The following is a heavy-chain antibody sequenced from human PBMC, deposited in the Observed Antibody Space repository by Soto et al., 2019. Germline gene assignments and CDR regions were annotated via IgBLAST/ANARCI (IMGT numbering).Heavy chain of an antibody. D-gene: IGHD3-9*01. CDR1: GFTFDDYA. J-gene: IGHJ4*02. V-gene: IGHV3-9*01. CDR2: ISWNSGSI. Sequence: EVQLVESGGGLVQPGRSLRLSCAASGFTFDDYAMHWVRQAPGKGLEWVSGISWNSGSIGYADSVKGRFTISRDNAKNSLYLQMNSLRAEDTALYYCAKGVLRYFDWLRTAIDYWGQGTLVTVSS. CDR3: AKGVLRYFDWLRTAIDY.